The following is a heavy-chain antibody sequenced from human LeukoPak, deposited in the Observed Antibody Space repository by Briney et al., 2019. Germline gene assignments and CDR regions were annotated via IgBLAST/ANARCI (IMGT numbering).Heavy chain of an antibody. D-gene: IGHD4-17*01. CDR1: GLTVSSKY. Sequence: PGGSLRLSCAASGLTVSSKYMSWARQAPGKGLEWVSVIYNNGNTHYADSVKGRFTISRDNSKNTLYLQMNSLRAEDTAVYYCARVGGDQVGYWGQGTLVTVSS. J-gene: IGHJ4*02. CDR3: ARVGGDQVGY. V-gene: IGHV3-53*01. CDR2: IYNNGNT.